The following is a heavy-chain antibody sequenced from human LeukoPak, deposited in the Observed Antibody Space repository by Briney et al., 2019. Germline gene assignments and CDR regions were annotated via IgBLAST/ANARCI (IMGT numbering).Heavy chain of an antibody. Sequence: SETLSLTCTVSGGSISSYYWSWIRQPARKGLEWIGRIYTSGSTNYNPSLKSRVTMSVDTSKNQFSLKLSSVTAADTAVYYCATAREMGGAMVTMYFDYWGQGTLVTVSS. D-gene: IGHD5-18*01. V-gene: IGHV4-4*07. J-gene: IGHJ4*02. CDR2: IYTSGST. CDR1: GGSISSYY. CDR3: ATAREMGGAMVTMYFDY.